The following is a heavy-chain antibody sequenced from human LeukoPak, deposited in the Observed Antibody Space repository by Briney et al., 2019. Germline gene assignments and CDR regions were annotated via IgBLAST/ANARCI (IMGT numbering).Heavy chain of an antibody. J-gene: IGHJ4*02. CDR3: ARDGTVTEEYFDY. CDR2: ISSSSSTI. Sequence: GGSLRLSCAASGFTFSSYSMNWVRQAPGKGLEWVSYISSSSSTIYYADSVKGRFTISRDNAKNSLYLQMNSPRAEDTAVYYCARDGTVTEEYFDYWGQGTLVTVSS. CDR1: GFTFSSYS. D-gene: IGHD4-17*01. V-gene: IGHV3-48*01.